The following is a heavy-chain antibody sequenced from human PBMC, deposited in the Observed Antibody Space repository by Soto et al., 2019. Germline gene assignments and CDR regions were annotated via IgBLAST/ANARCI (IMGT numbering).Heavy chain of an antibody. CDR1: GGSISSYY. Sequence: PSETLSLTCTVSGGSISSYYWSWIRQPPGKGLEWIGYIYYSGSTNYNPSLKSRVTISVDTSKNQFSLKLSSVTAADTAVYYCARVTTAMAPYFDYWGPGTLVTVSS. D-gene: IGHD5-18*01. CDR2: IYYSGST. V-gene: IGHV4-59*01. CDR3: ARVTTAMAPYFDY. J-gene: IGHJ4*02.